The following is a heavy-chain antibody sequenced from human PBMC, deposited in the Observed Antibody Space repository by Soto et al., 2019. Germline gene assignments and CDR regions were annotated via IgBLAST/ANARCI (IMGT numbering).Heavy chain of an antibody. CDR3: ARADRVGGYCSGGSCYYPGPEYFQH. V-gene: IGHV4-39*07. CDR1: GGSVSSSSYY. J-gene: IGHJ1*01. D-gene: IGHD2-15*01. Sequence: PSETLSLTCTVSGGSVSSSSYYWGWIRQPPGKGLEWIGSIYYSGSTYYNPSLKSRVTISVDTSKNQFSLKLSSVTAADTAVYYCARADRVGGYCSGGSCYYPGPEYFQHWGQGTLVTVSS. CDR2: IYYSGST.